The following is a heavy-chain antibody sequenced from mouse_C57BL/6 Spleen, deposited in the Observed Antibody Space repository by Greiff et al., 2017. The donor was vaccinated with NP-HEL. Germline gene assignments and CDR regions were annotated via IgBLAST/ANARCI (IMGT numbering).Heavy chain of an antibody. V-gene: IGHV1-80*01. CDR2: IYPGDGDT. Sequence: VKLVESGAELVKPGASVKISCKASGYAFSSYWMNWVKQRPGKGLEWIGQIYPGDGDTNYNGKFKGKATLTADKSSSTAYMQLSSLTSEDSAVYFCARHYGNYVGYFDVWGTGTTVTVSS. CDR3: ARHYGNYVGYFDV. J-gene: IGHJ1*03. CDR1: GYAFSSYW. D-gene: IGHD2-1*01.